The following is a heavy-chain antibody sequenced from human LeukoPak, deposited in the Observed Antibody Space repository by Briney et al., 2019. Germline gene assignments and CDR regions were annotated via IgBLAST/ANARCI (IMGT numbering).Heavy chain of an antibody. D-gene: IGHD3-22*01. J-gene: IGHJ4*02. CDR2: INPNGGAT. V-gene: IGHV1-2*06. CDR3: ARGEDYYDNSGYIDY. CDR1: GYTFTGYY. Sequence: GASVKVSCKASGYTFTGYYAQWVRQAPGQGLEWMGRINPNGGATNYAQKFQGRVTMTRDTSISTAYMELSRLRSDDTAVYYCARGEDYYDNSGYIDYWGQGTLVTVSS.